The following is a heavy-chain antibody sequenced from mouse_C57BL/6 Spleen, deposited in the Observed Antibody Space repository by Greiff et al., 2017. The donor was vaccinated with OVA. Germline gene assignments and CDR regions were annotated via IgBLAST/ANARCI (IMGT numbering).Heavy chain of an antibody. V-gene: IGHV7-1*01. CDR3: ARGDYYGFAY. Sequence: EVKLVESGGGLVQSGRSLRLSCATSGFTFSDFYMEWVRQAPGKGLEWIAASRNKANDYTTEYSASVKGRFIVSRDTSQSILYLQMNALRAEDTAIYYCARGDYYGFAYWGQGTLVTVSA. CDR1: GFTFSDFY. CDR2: SRNKANDYTT. J-gene: IGHJ3*01. D-gene: IGHD1-1*01.